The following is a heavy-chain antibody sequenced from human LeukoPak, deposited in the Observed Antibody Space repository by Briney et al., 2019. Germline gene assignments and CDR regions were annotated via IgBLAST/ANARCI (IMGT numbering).Heavy chain of an antibody. CDR1: GGSISSYY. CDR2: IFYTGST. D-gene: IGHD3-22*01. Sequence: SETLSLTCTVSGGSISSYYWSWIRQPPGKSLEWIGHIFYTGSTNYNPSLKSRVTISVDTSKNQFSLKLSSVTAADTAVYYCARQVLGSSGSILGWFDPWGQGTLATVSS. J-gene: IGHJ5*02. V-gene: IGHV4-59*08. CDR3: ARQVLGSSGSILGWFDP.